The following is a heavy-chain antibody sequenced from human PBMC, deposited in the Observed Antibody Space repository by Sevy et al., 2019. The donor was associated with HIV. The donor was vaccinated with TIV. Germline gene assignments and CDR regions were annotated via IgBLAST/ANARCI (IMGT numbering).Heavy chain of an antibody. J-gene: IGHJ4*02. Sequence: GGSLRLSCAASGFTFDDYGMSWVRQAPGKGLEWVSGINWNGGSTGYADSVKGRFTISRDNAKNSLYLQMNSLRAEDTALYYCARDRVPAAITGKRSDFDYWGQGTLVTVSS. V-gene: IGHV3-20*04. CDR1: GFTFDDYG. CDR3: ARDRVPAAITGKRSDFDY. CDR2: INWNGGST. D-gene: IGHD2-2*01.